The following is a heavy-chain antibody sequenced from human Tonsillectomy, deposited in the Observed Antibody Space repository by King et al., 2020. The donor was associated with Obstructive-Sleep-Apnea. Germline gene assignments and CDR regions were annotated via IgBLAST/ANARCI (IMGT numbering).Heavy chain of an antibody. CDR2: INHSGST. Sequence: VQLQQWGAGLLKPSETLSLTCAVYGGSFSDYYWSWIRQPPGKGLEWIGEINHSGSTNYNPSLKSRVTISVDTSNNQFSLKLSSVTAADTAVYYCARGSGAAAVNWFDPWGQGTLVTVPS. CDR1: GGSFSDYY. D-gene: IGHD6-13*01. J-gene: IGHJ5*02. CDR3: ARGSGAAAVNWFDP. V-gene: IGHV4-34*01.